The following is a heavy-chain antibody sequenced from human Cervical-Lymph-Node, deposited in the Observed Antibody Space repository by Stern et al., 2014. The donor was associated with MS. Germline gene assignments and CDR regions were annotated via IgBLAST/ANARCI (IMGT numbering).Heavy chain of an antibody. V-gene: IGHV1-24*01. CDR3: ATLIAARPTDDDY. Sequence: QVQLVQSGAEVKKPGASVKVSCKVSGHTLSESSMHWVRQAPGKGLEWMGGFNPEDGETIYAQKFQGRVTMTEDTSTDTAYMELSSLRSEDTAVYYCATLIAARPTDDDYWGQGTLVTVSS. J-gene: IGHJ4*02. D-gene: IGHD6-6*01. CDR1: GHTLSESS. CDR2: FNPEDGET.